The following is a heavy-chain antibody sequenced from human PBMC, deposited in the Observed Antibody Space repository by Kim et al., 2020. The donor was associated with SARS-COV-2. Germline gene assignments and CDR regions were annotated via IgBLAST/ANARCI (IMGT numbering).Heavy chain of an antibody. CDR3: ARGVAFDI. Sequence: GRTKSYADSVKGRFTISRDNSKNTLDLQMNSLTTEDTAVYNCARGVAFDIWGQGTMVTVSS. CDR2: GRTK. V-gene: IGHV3-30*01. J-gene: IGHJ3*02.